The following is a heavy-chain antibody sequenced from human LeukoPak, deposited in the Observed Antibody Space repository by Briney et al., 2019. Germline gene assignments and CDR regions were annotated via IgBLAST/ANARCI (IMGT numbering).Heavy chain of an antibody. Sequence: GESLKISCKGSGYSFTSYWIGWVRQVPGKGLEWMGIIYPGDSDTRYSPSFQGQVTISADKSISTAYLQWSSLKASDTAMYYCARVPFDCSSTSCYINWFDPWGQGTLVTVSS. CDR2: IYPGDSDT. CDR3: ARVPFDCSSTSCYINWFDP. CDR1: GYSFTSYW. V-gene: IGHV5-51*01. J-gene: IGHJ5*02. D-gene: IGHD2-2*02.